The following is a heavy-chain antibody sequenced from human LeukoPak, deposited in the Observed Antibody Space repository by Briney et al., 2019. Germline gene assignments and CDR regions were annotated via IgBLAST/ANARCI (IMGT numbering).Heavy chain of an antibody. CDR1: GGSISSSSYY. CDR2: IYYSGST. Sequence: SETLSLTCTVSGGSISSSSYYWGWIRQPPGKGLEWIGSIYYSGSTYYNPSLKSRVTISVDTSKNQFSLKLSSVTAADTAVYYCARQWYCSSTSCYANFDYWGQGTLVTVSS. D-gene: IGHD2-2*01. CDR3: ARQWYCSSTSCYANFDY. J-gene: IGHJ4*02. V-gene: IGHV4-39*01.